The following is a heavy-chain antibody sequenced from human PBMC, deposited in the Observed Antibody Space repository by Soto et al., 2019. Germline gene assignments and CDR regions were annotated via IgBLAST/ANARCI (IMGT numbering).Heavy chain of an antibody. CDR1: GGSISSGGYY. D-gene: IGHD6-6*01. CDR2: IYYSGST. Sequence: QVQLQESGPGLVKPSQTLSLTCTVSGGSISSGGYYWGWIRQHPGKGLERIGYIYYSGSTYYNPSLKSRVTISVDPCKNQCSLQLSSVTAADTAGYYCASYNSSSGRWFDPWGQGTLVTVSS. V-gene: IGHV4-31*03. CDR3: ASYNSSSGRWFDP. J-gene: IGHJ5*02.